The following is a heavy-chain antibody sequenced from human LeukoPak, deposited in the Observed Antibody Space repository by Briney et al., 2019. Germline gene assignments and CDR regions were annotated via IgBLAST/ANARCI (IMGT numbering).Heavy chain of an antibody. CDR1: GGSISSYY. CDR2: IYYSGST. Sequence: SETLSLTCTVSGGSISSYYWSWIRQPPGKGLEWIGYIYYSGSTNYNPSLKSRVTISVDTSKNQFSLKLSSVTAADTAVYYCAGEGDHGDYFDYWGQGTLVTVSS. CDR3: AGEGDHGDYFDY. V-gene: IGHV4-59*01. D-gene: IGHD4-17*01. J-gene: IGHJ4*02.